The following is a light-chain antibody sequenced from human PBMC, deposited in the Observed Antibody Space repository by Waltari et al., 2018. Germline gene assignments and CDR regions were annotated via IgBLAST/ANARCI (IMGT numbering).Light chain of an antibody. CDR3: MQCTRCPWT. J-gene: IGKJ1*01. V-gene: IGKV2-30*01. Sequence: DVVMTQSPLSLPVTLGQPASISCRSSQSLVSRDGNTYFNWFHQRQCQSPRRLLYKVSNRDTGVPEKSGGTESRTNFTLSVSSVEAHDVWDYYCMQCTRCPWTFCPGTKVEV. CDR1: QSLVSRDGNTY. CDR2: KVS.